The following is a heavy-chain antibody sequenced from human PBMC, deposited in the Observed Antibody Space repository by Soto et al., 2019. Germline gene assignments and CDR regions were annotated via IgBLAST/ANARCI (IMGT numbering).Heavy chain of an antibody. CDR3: AKCGYSSTWYWYFDH. CDR2: ISGSGGST. Sequence: GGSLRLSCAASGFTFSTYAVSWVRQAPGKGLEWVSSISGSGGSTYYADFVKGRFTISRDNSKNTLYLQMNNLRAEDTAVYYCAKCGYSSTWYWYFDHWGRGILVTVSS. V-gene: IGHV3-23*01. CDR1: GFTFSTYA. D-gene: IGHD6-13*01. J-gene: IGHJ2*01.